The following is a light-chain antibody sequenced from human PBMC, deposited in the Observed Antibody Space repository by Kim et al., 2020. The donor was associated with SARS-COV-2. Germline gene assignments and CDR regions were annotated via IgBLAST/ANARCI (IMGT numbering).Light chain of an antibody. V-gene: IGKV3-20*01. J-gene: IGKJ4*01. CDR3: QQLGVPPLT. Sequence: EILLTQSPDTLSLSPGERATLSCRASQSIRSTDIAWYQQRPGQAPRPLIQRSSTRATGVPDRFSGGGSGTDFTLTIRRLEPEDFAVYYCQQLGVPPLTFGGGTKVDIK. CDR1: QSIRSTD. CDR2: RSS.